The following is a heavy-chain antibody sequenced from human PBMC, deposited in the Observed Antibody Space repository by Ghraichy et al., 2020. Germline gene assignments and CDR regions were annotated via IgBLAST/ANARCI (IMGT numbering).Heavy chain of an antibody. D-gene: IGHD6-19*01. CDR2: INHSGST. J-gene: IGHJ5*02. V-gene: IGHV4-34*01. CDR3: ARAGHSSGRYGRAWFDP. Sequence: SETLSLTCAVYGGSFSGYYWSWIRQPPGKGLEWIGEINHSGSTNYNPSLKSRVTISVDTSKNQFYLKLSSVTAADTAVYYCARAGHSSGRYGRAWFDPWGQGTLVTVAS. CDR1: GGSFSGYY.